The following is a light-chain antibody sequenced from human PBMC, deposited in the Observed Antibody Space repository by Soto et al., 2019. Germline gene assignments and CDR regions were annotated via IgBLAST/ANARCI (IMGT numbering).Light chain of an antibody. V-gene: IGKV4-1*01. CDR1: QSVLYSSNNMNY. CDR2: WAS. Sequence: DIVMTQSPDSLAVSLGEGATINCKSSQSVLYSSNNMNYLAWYQQKPGQPPKLLIYWASTRESGVPDRFSGSGSGTDFTLTISSLQAEDVAVYYCQQYYSTPPTFGQGTRLEIK. CDR3: QQYYSTPPT. J-gene: IGKJ5*01.